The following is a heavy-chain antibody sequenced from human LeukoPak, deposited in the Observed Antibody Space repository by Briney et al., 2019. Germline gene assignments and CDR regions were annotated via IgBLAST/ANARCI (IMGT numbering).Heavy chain of an antibody. Sequence: SETLSLTCTVSGGSISSYYWSWIRQPPWKGLEWIGYIYYSGSTNYNPSLKSRVTISVDTSKNQFSLKLSSVTAADTAVYYCARVIALDDYDSSGYLDYWGQGTLVTVSS. CDR2: IYYSGST. CDR3: ARVIALDDYDSSGYLDY. CDR1: GGSISSYY. D-gene: IGHD3-22*01. V-gene: IGHV4-59*01. J-gene: IGHJ4*02.